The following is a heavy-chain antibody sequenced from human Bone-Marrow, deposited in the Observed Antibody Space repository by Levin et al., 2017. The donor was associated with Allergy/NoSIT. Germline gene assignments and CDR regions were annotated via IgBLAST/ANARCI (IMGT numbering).Heavy chain of an antibody. D-gene: IGHD3-22*01. J-gene: IGHJ3*01. CDR1: GFTFTDAW. CDR2: IKSKSDGGTT. CDR3: TTHHYFDSSSYTSLPRNL. Sequence: LSLTCAASGFTFTDAWMNWVRHTPGQGLEWLGRIKSKSDGGTTDYAAPVKGRFSISRDDSKNTVYIQLTSLNTEYTAVYYCTTHHYFDSSSYTSLPRNLWGQATMVTVSS. V-gene: IGHV3-15*01.